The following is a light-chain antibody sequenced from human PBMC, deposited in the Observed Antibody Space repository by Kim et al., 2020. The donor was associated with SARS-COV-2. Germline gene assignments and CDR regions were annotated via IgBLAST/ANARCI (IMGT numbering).Light chain of an antibody. V-gene: IGLV2-23*02. J-gene: IGLJ3*02. CDR3: CSYAGSSTLV. Sequence: GQSITISCTGSSSDVGNYNLVSWYQQHPGKAPKLMIYDVTKRPSGVSNRFSGSKSGNTASLTISGLQAEDEADYYCCSYAGSSTLVFGGGTQLTVL. CDR2: DVT. CDR1: SSDVGNYNL.